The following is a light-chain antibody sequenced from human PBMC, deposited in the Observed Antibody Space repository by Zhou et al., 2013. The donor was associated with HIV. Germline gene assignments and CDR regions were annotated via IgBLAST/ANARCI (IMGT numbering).Light chain of an antibody. Sequence: DIVMTQSPLSLPVTPGEPASISCRSSQSLLHSNGYNYLDWYLQKPGQSPQLLIYLGSNRASGVPDRFSGSVSGTDFTLTISRVEAEDVGVYFCMQALHTFTFGGGPRWRSN. CDR2: LGS. CDR3: MQALHTFT. J-gene: IGKJ4*01. V-gene: IGKV2-28*01. CDR1: QSLLHSNGYNY.